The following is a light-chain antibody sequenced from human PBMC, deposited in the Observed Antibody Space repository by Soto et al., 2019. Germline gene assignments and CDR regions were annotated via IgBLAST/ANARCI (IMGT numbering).Light chain of an antibody. CDR2: GAS. V-gene: IGKV3-15*01. CDR3: QQYNNWVT. CDR1: QSVSSN. Sequence: EIVMTQSPATLSVSPGERATLSCRASQSVSSNLAWYQQKPGQAPRLLIYGASTRATGIPARFSGSGSGTEFTLTISSLQSEDLAVYYCQQYNNWVTFGQGTKVEIK. J-gene: IGKJ1*01.